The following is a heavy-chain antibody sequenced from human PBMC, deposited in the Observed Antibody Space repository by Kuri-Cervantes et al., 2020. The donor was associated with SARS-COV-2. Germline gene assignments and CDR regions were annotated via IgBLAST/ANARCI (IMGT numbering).Heavy chain of an antibody. J-gene: IGHJ4*02. CDR2: INHSGST. CDR3: AREGERWLQSGGFDS. V-gene: IGHV4-34*01. CDR1: GGSFSGYY. D-gene: IGHD5-24*01. Sequence: GSLRLSCAVYGGSFSGYYWSWIRQPPGKGLEWIGEINHSGSTNYNPSLKSRVTISVNTSKNQFSLKLSSVTAADTAVYYCAREGERWLQSGGFDSWGQGTLVTVSS.